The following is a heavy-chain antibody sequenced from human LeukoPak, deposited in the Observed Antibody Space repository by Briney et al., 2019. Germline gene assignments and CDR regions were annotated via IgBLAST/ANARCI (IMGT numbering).Heavy chain of an antibody. CDR1: GFTFDDYA. D-gene: IGHD6-19*01. V-gene: IGHV3-9*03. CDR3: ARSSGWARDAFDI. Sequence: PGGSLRLSCAASGFTFDDYAMHWVRQAPGKGLEWVSGISWNSGSIGYADSAKGRFTISRDNAKNSLYLQMNSLRAEDMALYYCARSSGWARDAFDIWGQGTMVTVSS. CDR2: ISWNSGSI. J-gene: IGHJ3*02.